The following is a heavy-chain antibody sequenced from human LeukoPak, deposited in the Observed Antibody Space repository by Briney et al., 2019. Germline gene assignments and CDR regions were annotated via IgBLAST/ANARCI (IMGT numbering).Heavy chain of an antibody. D-gene: IGHD2-2*01. V-gene: IGHV1-18*01. CDR2: ISAYNGNT. J-gene: IGHJ3*02. CDR1: GYTFTSYG. Sequence: GASVKVSCKASGYTFTSYGISWVRQAPGQGLEWMGWISAYNGNTNYAQKLQGRVTMTTDTSTSTAYMELRSLRSDDTAVYYCARDCSSTSCWGAFDIWGQGTMVTVSS. CDR3: ARDCSSTSCWGAFDI.